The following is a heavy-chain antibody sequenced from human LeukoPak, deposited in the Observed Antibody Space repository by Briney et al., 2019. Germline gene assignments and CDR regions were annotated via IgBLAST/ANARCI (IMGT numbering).Heavy chain of an antibody. Sequence: SETLSLTCTVSGGSISSYYWSWIRQPPGKGLEWIGYIYYSGSTNYNPSLKSRVTISVDTSKNQFSLKLSSVTAADTAMYYCARGEMATIEDAFDIWGQGTLVTVSS. D-gene: IGHD5-24*01. CDR3: ARGEMATIEDAFDI. CDR2: IYYSGST. V-gene: IGHV4-59*01. J-gene: IGHJ3*02. CDR1: GGSISSYY.